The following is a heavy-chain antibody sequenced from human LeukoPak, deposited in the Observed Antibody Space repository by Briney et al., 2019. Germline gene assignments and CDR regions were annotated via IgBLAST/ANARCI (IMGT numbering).Heavy chain of an antibody. Sequence: GRSLRLSCAASGFTFSSYGMHWVRQAPGKGLEWVAVISYDGSNKYYADSVKGRFTISRDNSKNTLYLQMNSLGAEDTAVYYCAKDPGYSSSWYYFDYWGQGTLVTVSS. V-gene: IGHV3-30*18. CDR3: AKDPGYSSSWYYFDY. CDR1: GFTFSSYG. CDR2: ISYDGSNK. D-gene: IGHD6-13*01. J-gene: IGHJ4*02.